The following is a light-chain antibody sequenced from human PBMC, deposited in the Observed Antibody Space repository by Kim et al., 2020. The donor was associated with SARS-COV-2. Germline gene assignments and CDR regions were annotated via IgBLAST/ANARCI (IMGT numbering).Light chain of an antibody. Sequence: DIQMTQSPSSLSASVRDRVTITCRASQSIRNSLNWYQQKPGIAPNLLISAASSLQSGVPSRFSGSGSGTDFTLTISSLQPECCATYYCQQSYTSPRTFGQGNKVDI. V-gene: IGKV1-39*01. CDR2: AAS. J-gene: IGKJ1*01. CDR3: QQSYTSPRT. CDR1: QSIRNS.